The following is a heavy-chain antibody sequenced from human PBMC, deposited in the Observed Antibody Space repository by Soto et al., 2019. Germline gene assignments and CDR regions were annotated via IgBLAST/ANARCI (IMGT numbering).Heavy chain of an antibody. CDR1: GFTFSSYA. J-gene: IGHJ4*02. CDR2: ISGSGGST. D-gene: IGHD3-9*01. Sequence: EVQLLESGGGLVQPGGSLRLSCAASGFTFSSYAMSWVRQAPGKGLEWVSAISGSGGSTYYADSVKGRFTISRDNSKNTLYRQMNSLRAEDTAVYYCATTLVYDILTGYYNVFDYWGQGTLVTVSS. CDR3: ATTLVYDILTGYYNVFDY. V-gene: IGHV3-23*01.